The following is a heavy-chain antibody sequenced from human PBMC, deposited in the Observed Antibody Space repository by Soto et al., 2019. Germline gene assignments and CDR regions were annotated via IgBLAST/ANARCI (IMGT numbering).Heavy chain of an antibody. J-gene: IGHJ4*01. CDR2: INPSGGST. CDR1: GYTFTTYY. V-gene: IGHV1-46*01. D-gene: IGHD5-12*01. Sequence: QVQLVQSGAEVKKPGASGKVSCKACGYTFTTYYINWVRQAPGQGLEWMGLINPSGGSTSYAQKFHARVTMTSDKSTPTVYMELRSLRSADTAVYYCARDFVYDSGYDFDYRGHVTLVTVSS. CDR3: ARDFVYDSGYDFDY.